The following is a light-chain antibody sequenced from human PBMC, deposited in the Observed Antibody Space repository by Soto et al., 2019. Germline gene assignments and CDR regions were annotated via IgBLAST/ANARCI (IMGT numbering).Light chain of an antibody. J-gene: IGKJ5*01. V-gene: IGKV3-15*01. CDR2: GAF. Sequence: ERVMTQFPGTLSVSPGERVTLSCRASQSVSRNLAWYQQKPGQAPRLLIYGAFTRATGIPARFSGSGSGTEFTLTISSLQAEDFAVYYCQQYNNWPPITFGQGTRLEIK. CDR3: QQYNNWPPIT. CDR1: QSVSRN.